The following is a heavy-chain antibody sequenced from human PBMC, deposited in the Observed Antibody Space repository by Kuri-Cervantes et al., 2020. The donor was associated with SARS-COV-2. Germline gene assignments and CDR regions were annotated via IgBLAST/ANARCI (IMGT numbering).Heavy chain of an antibody. V-gene: IGHV4-34*01. CDR3: ARGDGRAARLVY. CDR1: GGSFSGYY. J-gene: IGHJ4*02. D-gene: IGHD6-6*01. CDR2: INHSGST. Sequence: SQTLSLTCAVYGGSFSGYYWSWIRQPPGKGLEWIGEINHSGSTNYNPSLKSRVTISVDTSKNQFSLKLSSVTAADTAVYYCARGDGRAARLVYWGQGTLVT.